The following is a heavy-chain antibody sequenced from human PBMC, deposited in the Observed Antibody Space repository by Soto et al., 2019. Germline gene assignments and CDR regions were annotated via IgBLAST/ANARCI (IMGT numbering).Heavy chain of an antibody. J-gene: IGHJ4*02. CDR3: ARDRPREGNYFDY. CDR1: GGTFRSYA. V-gene: IGHV1-69*13. CDR2: IIPIFGTA. D-gene: IGHD6-6*01. Sequence: AVKVSCKASGGTFRSYAISWVRQAPGQGLEWMGGIIPIFGTANYAQKFQGRVTITADESTSTAYMELSSLRYEDTAVYYCARDRPREGNYFDYWGQGTLVTVSS.